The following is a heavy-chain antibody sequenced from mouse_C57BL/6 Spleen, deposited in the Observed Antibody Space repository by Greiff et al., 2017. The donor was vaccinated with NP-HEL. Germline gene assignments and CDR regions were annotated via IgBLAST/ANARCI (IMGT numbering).Heavy chain of an antibody. CDR2: IYPGSGST. V-gene: IGHV1-55*01. Sequence: QVQLQQPGAELVKPGASVKMSCKASGYTFTSYWITWVKQRPGQGLEWIGDIYPGSGSTNYNEKFKSKATLTVDTSSSTAYMQRSSLTSEDSAVYYCARRGDSSGPFAYWGQGTLVTVSA. D-gene: IGHD3-2*02. J-gene: IGHJ3*01. CDR3: ARRGDSSGPFAY. CDR1: GYTFTSYW.